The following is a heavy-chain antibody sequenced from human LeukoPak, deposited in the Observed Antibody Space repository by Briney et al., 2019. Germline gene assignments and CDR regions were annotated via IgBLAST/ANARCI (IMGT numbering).Heavy chain of an antibody. CDR3: ARVHDVGRAFDY. D-gene: IGHD3-10*01. J-gene: IGHJ4*02. CDR1: GFTFDDYA. CDR2: ISWNSGSI. Sequence: GGSLRLSCAASGFTFDDYAMHWVRQAPGKGLEWVSGISWNSGSIGYADSVKGRFTISRDNAKNSLYLQMNSLRAEDTAVYYCARVHDVGRAFDYWGQGTLVTVSS. V-gene: IGHV3-9*01.